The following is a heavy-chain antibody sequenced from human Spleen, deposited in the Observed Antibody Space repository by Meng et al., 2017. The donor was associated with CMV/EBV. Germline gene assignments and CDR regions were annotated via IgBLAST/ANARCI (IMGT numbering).Heavy chain of an antibody. CDR2: INSSGDST. CDR3: ARGPFTKDYDWFDP. V-gene: IGHV1-46*01. J-gene: IGHJ5*02. Sequence: ASVKVSCKASGYTFSSYYMHWVRQAPGQGLEWMGIINSSGDSTRYAQKFQGRVTMTTDTSTSTVYMHLSSLRSEDTAVYYCARGPFTKDYDWFDPWGQGTLVTVSS. CDR1: GYTFSSYY. D-gene: IGHD4-17*01.